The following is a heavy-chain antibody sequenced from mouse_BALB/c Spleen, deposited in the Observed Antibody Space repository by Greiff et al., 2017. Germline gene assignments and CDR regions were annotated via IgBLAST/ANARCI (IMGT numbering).Heavy chain of an antibody. J-gene: IGHJ2*01. Sequence: EVQLQESGPELVKPGASVKISCKASGYTFTDYNMHWVKQSHGKSLEWIGYIYPYNGGTGYNQKFKSKATLTVDNSSSTAYMELRSLTSEDSAVYYCARRGGNYGDYWGQGTTLTVSS. CDR1: GYTFTDYN. CDR2: IYPYNGGT. D-gene: IGHD1-1*02. CDR3: ARRGGNYGDY. V-gene: IGHV1S29*02.